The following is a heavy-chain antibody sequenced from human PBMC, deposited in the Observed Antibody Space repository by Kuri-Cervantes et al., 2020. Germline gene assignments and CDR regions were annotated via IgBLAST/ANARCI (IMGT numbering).Heavy chain of an antibody. J-gene: IGHJ4*02. CDR2: INPSGGST. CDR3: ARDLYPSIAVAGL. Sequence: ASVKVSCKASGYTFTSYCMHWVRQAPGQGLEWMGIINPSGGSTSYAQKFQGRVTMTRDTSTSTVYMELSSLRSEDTAVYFCARDLYPSIAVAGLWGQGTLVTVSS. V-gene: IGHV1-46*01. D-gene: IGHD6-19*01. CDR1: GYTFTSYC.